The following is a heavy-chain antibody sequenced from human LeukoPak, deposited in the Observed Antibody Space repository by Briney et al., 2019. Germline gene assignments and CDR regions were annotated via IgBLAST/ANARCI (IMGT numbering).Heavy chain of an antibody. V-gene: IGHV4-61*05. CDR3: ARAVGTSRNFFDY. Sequence: SETLSLTCTVSGGSISSSSYYWGWIRQPPGKGLEWIGYMYYSGSTNYNPSLKSRVTMSVDTSKNQFSLKLNSVTAADTAMYYCARAVGTSRNFFDYWGQGTLVTVSS. J-gene: IGHJ4*02. CDR1: GGSISSSSYY. CDR2: MYYSGST. D-gene: IGHD4-23*01.